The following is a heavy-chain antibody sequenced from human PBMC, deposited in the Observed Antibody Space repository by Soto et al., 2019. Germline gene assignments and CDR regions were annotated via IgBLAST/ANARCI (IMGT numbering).Heavy chain of an antibody. D-gene: IGHD3-10*01. J-gene: IGHJ4*02. Sequence: GGSLRLSCAASGFTFSSYDMHWVRQATGKGLEWVSAIGTAGDTYYPGSVKGRFTISRENAKNSLYLQRNSLRAGDTAVYYCARGGITMVRGVIGSPDFDYWGQGTLVTVSS. CDR1: GFTFSSYD. CDR3: ARGGITMVRGVIGSPDFDY. V-gene: IGHV3-13*01. CDR2: IGTAGDT.